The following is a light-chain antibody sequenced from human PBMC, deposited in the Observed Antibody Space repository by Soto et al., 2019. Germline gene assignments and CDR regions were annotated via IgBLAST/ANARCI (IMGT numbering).Light chain of an antibody. CDR1: QSISSN. CDR2: RTS. V-gene: IGKV3-15*01. CDR3: LQDYSSPIS. Sequence: EIVMTQSPATLSVSPGARATLSGRASQSISSNLAWYQQKPGQAPRLLMFRTSSRATGFPARFSGSGSGTEFNLTISSLQPDDFATYYCLQDYSSPISFGQGHDWRL. J-gene: IGKJ5*01.